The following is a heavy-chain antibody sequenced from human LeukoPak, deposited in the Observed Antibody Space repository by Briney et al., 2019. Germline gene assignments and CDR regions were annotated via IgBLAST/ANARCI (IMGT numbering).Heavy chain of an antibody. CDR2: ISSSSYTI. V-gene: IGHV3-48*04. D-gene: IGHD1-14*01. CDR1: GFTFSTYS. Sequence: PGGSLRLSCAASGFTFSTYSMNWVRQAPGKGLEWVSYISSSSYTIYYADSVRGRFTISRDNARNSLYLQMNSLGAEDTAVYYCARERPEFDSWGQGTLVTVSS. J-gene: IGHJ4*02. CDR3: ARERPEFDS.